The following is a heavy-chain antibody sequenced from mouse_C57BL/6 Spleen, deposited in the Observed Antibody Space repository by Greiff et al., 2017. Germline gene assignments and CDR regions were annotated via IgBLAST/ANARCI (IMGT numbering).Heavy chain of an antibody. J-gene: IGHJ4*01. CDR1: GFTFSSYG. D-gene: IGHD1-1*01. CDR2: ISSGGSYT. Sequence: VQLKQSGGDLVKPGGSLKLSCAASGFTFSSYGMSWVRQTPDKRLEWVATISSGGSYTYYPDSVKGRFTISRDNAKNTLYLQMSSLKSEDTAMYYCARHLITTVVADYYAMDYWGQGTSVTVSS. V-gene: IGHV5-6*01. CDR3: ARHLITTVVADYYAMDY.